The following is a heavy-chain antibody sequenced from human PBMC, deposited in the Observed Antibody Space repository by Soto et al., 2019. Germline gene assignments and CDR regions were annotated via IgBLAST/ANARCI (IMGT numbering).Heavy chain of an antibody. J-gene: IGHJ4*02. CDR3: ASDPSGWYVFDY. Sequence: SETLSLTCTVSGGSISSSSYYWGWIRQPPGKGLEWIGSIYYSGSTYYSPSLKSRVTISVDTSKNQFSLRLSCVTAADTAVYYCASDPSGWYVFDYWGQGTLVTVSS. D-gene: IGHD6-19*01. V-gene: IGHV4-39*01. CDR2: IYYSGST. CDR1: GGSISSSSYY.